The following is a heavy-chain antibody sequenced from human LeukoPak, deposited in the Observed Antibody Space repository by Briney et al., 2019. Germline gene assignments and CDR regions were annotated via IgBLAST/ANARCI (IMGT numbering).Heavy chain of an antibody. CDR2: IYYSGST. CDR1: GGSISSSSYY. CDR3: ARQKVRYYFDY. V-gene: IGHV4-39*01. J-gene: IGHJ4*02. D-gene: IGHD4-17*01. Sequence: SETLSLTCTVSGGSISSSSYYWGWIRQPPGKGLEWIGSIYYSGSTYYNPSLKSRVTISVDTSKNQFPLKLSSVTAADTAVYYCARQKVRYYFDYWGQGTLVTVSS.